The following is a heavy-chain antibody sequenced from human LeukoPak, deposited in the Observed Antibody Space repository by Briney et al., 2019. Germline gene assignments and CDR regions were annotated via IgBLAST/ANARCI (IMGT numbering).Heavy chain of an antibody. J-gene: IGHJ4*02. CDR1: GGSISSDS. CDR3: ARSNARDGYNFGY. Sequence: PSVTLSLTCTVSGGSISSDSWSWVRQPPGKGLGWIGSIYYSGRTYYNASLKSRITISVDTSKNQFSLNLSSVTAADTALYFCARSNARDGYNFGYWGQGTLVTVSS. D-gene: IGHD5-24*01. V-gene: IGHV4-59*08. CDR2: IYYSGRT.